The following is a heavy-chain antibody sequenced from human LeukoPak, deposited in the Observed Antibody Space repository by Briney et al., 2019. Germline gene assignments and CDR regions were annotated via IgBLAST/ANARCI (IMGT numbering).Heavy chain of an antibody. CDR3: ARGGSSDWYPLMK. V-gene: IGHV4-4*07. CDR2: IYGNGNT. CDR1: GGSMTNYY. D-gene: IGHD2-21*01. J-gene: IGHJ4*02. Sequence: SETLSPTCTVSGGSMTNYYWHWIRQPAGKGLEWIGHIYGNGNTDFNPSLNSRVTISLDKSQNQFSLQLKSVTAADTAVYYCARGGSSDWYPLMKWGQGILVTVSS.